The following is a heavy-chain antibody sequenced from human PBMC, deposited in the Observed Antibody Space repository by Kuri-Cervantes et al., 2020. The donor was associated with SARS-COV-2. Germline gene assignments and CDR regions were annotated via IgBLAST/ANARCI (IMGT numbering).Heavy chain of an antibody. D-gene: IGHD6-13*01. Sequence: ASVKVSCKASGYTFTGYYMHWVRQAPGQGLEWMGRINPSGGSTSYAQKFQGRVTMTRDTSTSTVYMELSSLRSEDTAVYYCARGVSHIAAAGLYYFDYWGQGTLVTVSS. J-gene: IGHJ4*02. CDR2: INPSGGST. CDR1: GYTFTGYY. CDR3: ARGVSHIAAAGLYYFDY. V-gene: IGHV1-46*01.